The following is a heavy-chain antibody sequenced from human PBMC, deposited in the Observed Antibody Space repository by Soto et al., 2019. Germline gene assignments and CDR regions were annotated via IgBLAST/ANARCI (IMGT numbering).Heavy chain of an antibody. CDR2: IYPGDSDT. D-gene: IGHD3-22*01. Sequence: GESLKISCKGSGYTFTTYWIGWVRQMPGKGLEWMGIIYPGDSDTRYSSSFQGQVTISADKSISTAFLQWSSLKASDTAMYYCARQGSGSNFDYWGQGTLVTVSS. J-gene: IGHJ4*02. CDR3: ARQGSGSNFDY. V-gene: IGHV5-51*01. CDR1: GYTFTTYW.